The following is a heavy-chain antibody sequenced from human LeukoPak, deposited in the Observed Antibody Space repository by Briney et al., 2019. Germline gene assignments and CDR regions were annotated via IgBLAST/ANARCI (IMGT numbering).Heavy chain of an antibody. CDR1: GVSISSSNSY. V-gene: IGHV4-39*07. CDR2: IYYSGST. Sequence: SSETLSLTCTVSGVSISSSNSYWGWIRQPPGKGLEWIGSIYYSGSTYYNPSLKSRVTTSVDTSKNQFSLKLSSVTAADTAVYYCARESYGSRSYDYYYYYMDVWGKGTTVTVSS. D-gene: IGHD3-10*01. J-gene: IGHJ6*03. CDR3: ARESYGSRSYDYYYYYMDV.